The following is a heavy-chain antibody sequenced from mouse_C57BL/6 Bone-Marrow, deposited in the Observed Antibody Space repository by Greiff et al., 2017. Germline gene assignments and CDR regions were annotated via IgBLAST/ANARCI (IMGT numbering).Heavy chain of an antibody. Sequence: QVQLQQPGAELVRPGTSVKLSCKASGYTFTSYWMHWVQQRPGQGLEWIGVIDPSDSYTNYNQKFKGKATLTVDTSSSTAYMQLSSLTSEDSAVYYCARGGGPDYWGQGTTLTVSS. CDR3: ARGGGPDY. V-gene: IGHV1-59*01. J-gene: IGHJ2*01. CDR2: IDPSDSYT. CDR1: GYTFTSYW.